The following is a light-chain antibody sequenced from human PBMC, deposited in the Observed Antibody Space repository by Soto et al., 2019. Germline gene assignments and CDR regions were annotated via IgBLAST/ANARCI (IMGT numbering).Light chain of an antibody. V-gene: IGKV3-15*01. CDR2: GAS. J-gene: IGKJ3*01. CDR3: QQYNIWPPEVT. Sequence: EKVMTQSPATLSVSPGESATLSCRASQSVNRNLAWYQQKPGQTPRLLIYGASTRAAGVPVRFSGSGSGTDFNLTISSLQSEDFAIYYCQQYNIWPPEVTFGPGTRWISN. CDR1: QSVNRN.